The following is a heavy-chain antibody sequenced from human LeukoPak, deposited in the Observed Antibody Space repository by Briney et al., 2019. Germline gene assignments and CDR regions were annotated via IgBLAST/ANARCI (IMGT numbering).Heavy chain of an antibody. CDR1: GFTFSSYE. V-gene: IGHV3-48*03. Sequence: GGSLRLSCAASGFTFSSYEMNWVRQAPGKGLEWVSYISSSGSTIYYADSVKGRFTISRDNAKNSLYLQMNSLRAEDTAVYYCARSPIAAAGQIDYWGQGTLVTVSS. CDR3: ARSPIAAAGQIDY. J-gene: IGHJ4*02. D-gene: IGHD6-13*01. CDR2: ISSSGSTI.